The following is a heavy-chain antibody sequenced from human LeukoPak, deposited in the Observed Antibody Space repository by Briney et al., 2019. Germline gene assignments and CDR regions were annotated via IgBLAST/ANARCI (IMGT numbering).Heavy chain of an antibody. Sequence: SETLSLTCTVSGGSISSDFWSWIRQPPGKGLEWIGYISYSGITNYNPSLKSRVTISVDTSKNQFSLRLRSVTAADTAGYFCAGDIAAVNIPGSRLDPWGQGTLVTVSS. CDR3: AGDIAAVNIPGSRLDP. D-gene: IGHD6-13*01. CDR2: ISYSGIT. CDR1: GGSISSDF. V-gene: IGHV4-59*08. J-gene: IGHJ5*02.